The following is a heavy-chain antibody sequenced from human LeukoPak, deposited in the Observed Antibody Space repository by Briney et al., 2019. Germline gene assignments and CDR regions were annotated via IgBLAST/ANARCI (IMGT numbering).Heavy chain of an antibody. D-gene: IGHD3-9*01. CDR1: GGTFSSYT. V-gene: IGHV1-69*02. CDR3: ARIALRYEMPGIEYYHYGLDV. CDR2: IIPILGIE. J-gene: IGHJ6*02. Sequence: SVKVSCKASGGTFSSYTISWVRQAPGQGLEWMGRIIPILGIEHYAQKFQGRVTITADKSTSTAYMEPSSLRSEDTAVYYCARIALRYEMPGIEYYHYGLDVWGQGTTVTVSS.